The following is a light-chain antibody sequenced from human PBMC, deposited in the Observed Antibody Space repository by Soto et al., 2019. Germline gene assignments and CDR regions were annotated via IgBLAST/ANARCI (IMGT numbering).Light chain of an antibody. J-gene: IGKJ5*01. CDR2: AAS. V-gene: IGKV1-9*01. CDR1: QGISSY. Sequence: IQLTQSPSSLSASLGDRVTITFRASQGISSYLAWYQQKPGKAPKLLIYAASTLQSGVPSRFSGSGSGTDFTLTISSLQPEDFATYYCQQLNSYPTFGQRTRLEIK. CDR3: QQLNSYPT.